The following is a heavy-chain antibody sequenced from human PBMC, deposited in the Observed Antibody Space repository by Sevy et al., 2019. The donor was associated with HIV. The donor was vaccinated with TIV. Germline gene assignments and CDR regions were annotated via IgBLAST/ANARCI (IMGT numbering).Heavy chain of an antibody. J-gene: IGHJ6*02. Sequence: ASVKVSCKTAGYNFITYGISWVRQAPGQGLEWMGWIIAYTGHTTYAQRLQDRVTMTTDTSTSTSWMELRSLRYDDTAVYYCASAVLQGAVIVIPAYGMDVWGQGTTVTVSS. V-gene: IGHV1-18*01. CDR2: IIAYTGHT. CDR1: GYNFITYG. CDR3: ASAVLQGAVIVIPAYGMDV. D-gene: IGHD2-21*01.